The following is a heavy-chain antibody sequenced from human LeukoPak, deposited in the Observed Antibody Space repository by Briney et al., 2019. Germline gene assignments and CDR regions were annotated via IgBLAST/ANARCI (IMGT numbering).Heavy chain of an antibody. CDR1: GYTLTELS. V-gene: IGHV1-24*01. CDR3: ARAGLWFGELAIQH. Sequence: ASVKVSCKVSGYTLTELSMHWVRQAPGKGLEWMGGFDPEDGETIYAQKFQGRVTMTEDTSTDTAYMELSSLRSEDTAVYYCARAGLWFGELAIQHWGQGTLVTVSS. D-gene: IGHD3-10*01. CDR2: FDPEDGET. J-gene: IGHJ1*01.